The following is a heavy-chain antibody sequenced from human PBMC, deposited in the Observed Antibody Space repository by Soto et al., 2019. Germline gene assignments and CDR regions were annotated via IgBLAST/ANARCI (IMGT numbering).Heavy chain of an antibody. Sequence: SVKVSCKASGGTFGICSITWVRQAPGQGLEWMGGIIPFSGIANYTQKFQGRVTITADDSMSTAYMELSSLRSEDTAVYYCARGIKYGDYRRGFAPWGPGTLVTVSS. V-gene: IGHV1-69*13. CDR1: GGTFGICS. CDR2: IIPFSGIA. D-gene: IGHD4-17*01. CDR3: ARGIKYGDYRRGFAP. J-gene: IGHJ5*02.